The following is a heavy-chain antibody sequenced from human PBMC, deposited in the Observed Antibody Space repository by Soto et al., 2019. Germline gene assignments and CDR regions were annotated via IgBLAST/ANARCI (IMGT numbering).Heavy chain of an antibody. CDR3: AKDLGSGSYALDAFDI. J-gene: IGHJ3*02. D-gene: IGHD1-26*01. V-gene: IGHV3-23*01. CDR2: ISGSGGST. Sequence: EVQLLESGGGLLQPGGSLRLSCAASGFTFSSYAMSWVRQAPGKGLEWVSAISGSGGSTYYADSVKGRFTISRDNSKNTLYLQMNSLRAEDTAVYYCAKDLGSGSYALDAFDIWGQGTMVTVSS. CDR1: GFTFSSYA.